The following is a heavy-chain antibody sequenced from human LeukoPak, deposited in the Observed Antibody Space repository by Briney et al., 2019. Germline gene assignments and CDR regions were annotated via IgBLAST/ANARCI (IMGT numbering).Heavy chain of an antibody. Sequence: ASVKVSCKASGYTFTSYDINWVRQATGQGLEWMGWMNPNSGNTGYAQKFQGRVTMTRNTSISTAYMELSSLRSEDTAVYYCARALGTLQTGYYYYYYMDVWGKGTTVTVSS. CDR1: GYTFTSYD. CDR2: MNPNSGNT. CDR3: ARALGTLQTGYYYYYYMDV. D-gene: IGHD1-1*01. V-gene: IGHV1-8*01. J-gene: IGHJ6*03.